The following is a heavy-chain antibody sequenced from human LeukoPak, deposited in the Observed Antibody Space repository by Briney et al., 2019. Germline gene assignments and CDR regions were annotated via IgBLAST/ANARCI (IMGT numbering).Heavy chain of an antibody. V-gene: IGHV1-69*13. D-gene: IGHD4-23*01. CDR3: ARGWLAETMVVTPYNY. Sequence: ASVKVSCKASGGTFSSYAISWVRQAPGQGLEWMGGIIPIFGTANYAQKFQGRVTITADESTSTAYMELSSLRSEDTAVYYCARGWLAETMVVTPYNYWGQGTLVTVSS. CDR1: GGTFSSYA. CDR2: IIPIFGTA. J-gene: IGHJ4*02.